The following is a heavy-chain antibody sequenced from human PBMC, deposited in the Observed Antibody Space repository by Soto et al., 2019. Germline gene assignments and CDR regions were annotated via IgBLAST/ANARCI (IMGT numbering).Heavy chain of an antibody. Sequence: QVQLVQSGAEVKKPGASVKVSCKASGYTFTGYYMHWVRQAPGQGLEWMGWINPNSGGTNYAQKFEGRVTWARDTSTSAAYMDLRRLRSDDTAVHYCASTKRYQLPLPHGMDVWGQGTTVTVSS. CDR3: ASTKRYQLPLPHGMDV. D-gene: IGHD2-2*01. J-gene: IGHJ6*02. CDR2: INPNSGGT. CDR1: GYTFTGYY. V-gene: IGHV1-2*02.